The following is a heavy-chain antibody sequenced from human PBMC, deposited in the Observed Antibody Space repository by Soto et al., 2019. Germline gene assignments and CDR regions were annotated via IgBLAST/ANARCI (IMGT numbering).Heavy chain of an antibody. CDR2: ISYDGSNK. V-gene: IGHV3-30-3*01. D-gene: IGHD4-4*01. CDR3: ARARRQRNSEVG. Sequence: QVQLVESGGGVVQPGRSLRLSCAASGFTFSSYAMHWVRQAPGKGLERVAVISYDGSNKYYADSVKGRFTISRDNSKSTLYLQMNSLRAEDTAVYYCARARRQRNSEVGWGQGTLVTVSS. J-gene: IGHJ4*02. CDR1: GFTFSSYA.